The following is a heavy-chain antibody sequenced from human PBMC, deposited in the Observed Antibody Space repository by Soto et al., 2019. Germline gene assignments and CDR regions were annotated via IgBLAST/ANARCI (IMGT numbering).Heavy chain of an antibody. V-gene: IGHV3-23*01. CDR1: GFNTRFYS. D-gene: IGHD1-7*01. CDR2: LSRSGGAT. Sequence: GGSLRPSCTASGFNTRFYSMSWVRQTPGKGREWVGALSRSGGATYYAGSVRGRFTISRDASKDTLFLQMSNLRAEDTALYYCSKGEMSTSRNSFDPWGQGTLVTVSS. CDR3: SKGEMSTSRNSFDP. J-gene: IGHJ5*02.